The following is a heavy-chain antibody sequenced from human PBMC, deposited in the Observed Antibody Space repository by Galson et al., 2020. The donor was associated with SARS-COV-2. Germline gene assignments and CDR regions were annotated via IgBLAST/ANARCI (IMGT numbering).Heavy chain of an antibody. D-gene: IGHD6-13*01. V-gene: IGHV3-66*02. CDR3: ATEEEAGKDS. CDR1: GFTVCDNY. J-gene: IGHJ4*02. CDR2: IYTSGNS. Sequence: GGSLRLSCAASGFTVCDNYMSWVRQAPGKGLEWVSIIYTSGNSYYADSVKGRFTVSRDCSTNTVYFQMNTVTVEDTGVYYCATEEEAGKDSWGQGTLVTVSS.